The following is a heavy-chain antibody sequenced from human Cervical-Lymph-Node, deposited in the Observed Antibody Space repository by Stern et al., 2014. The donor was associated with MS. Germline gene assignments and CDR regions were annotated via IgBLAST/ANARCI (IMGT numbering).Heavy chain of an antibody. Sequence: VQLVQSGVEVKKPGESLKISCKVSGSSFTTYWIGWVRQMPGEGLESMGIISPADSDTRYSPSCQGRVTVSADKSIRTAYLQWSSLRASDTAIYYCARVAATGTFFDHWGQGTLVTVSS. D-gene: IGHD6-13*01. CDR2: ISPADSDT. CDR3: ARVAATGTFFDH. J-gene: IGHJ4*02. V-gene: IGHV5-51*03. CDR1: GSSFTTYW.